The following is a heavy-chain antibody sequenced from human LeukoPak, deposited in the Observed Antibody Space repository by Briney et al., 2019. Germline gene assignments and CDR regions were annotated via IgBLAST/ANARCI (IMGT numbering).Heavy chain of an antibody. CDR3: ARGAWFGEFVDY. Sequence: SSQTLSLTCTVSGGSISSGSYYWSWIRQPAGKGLEWIGRIYTSGSTNYNPSLKSRVTISVDTSKNQFSLKLSSVTAADTAVYYCARGAWFGEFVDYWGQGTLVTVSS. V-gene: IGHV4-61*02. CDR2: IYTSGST. J-gene: IGHJ4*02. D-gene: IGHD3-10*01. CDR1: GGSISSGSYY.